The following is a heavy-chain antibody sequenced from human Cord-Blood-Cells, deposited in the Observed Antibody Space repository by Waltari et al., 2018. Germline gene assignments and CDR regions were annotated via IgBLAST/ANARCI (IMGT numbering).Heavy chain of an antibody. CDR3: ARGGSDYYGSGSYLHFDY. Sequence: QVQLRQWGAGLLKPSETLSLTCAVYGGSFSGYYWSWIRQPPGKGLEWIGEINHSGSTNYNPSLKSRVTISVDTSKNQFSLKLSSVTAADTAVYYCARGGSDYYGSGSYLHFDYWGQGTLVTVSS. V-gene: IGHV4-34*01. CDR1: GGSFSGYY. J-gene: IGHJ4*02. CDR2: INHSGST. D-gene: IGHD3-10*01.